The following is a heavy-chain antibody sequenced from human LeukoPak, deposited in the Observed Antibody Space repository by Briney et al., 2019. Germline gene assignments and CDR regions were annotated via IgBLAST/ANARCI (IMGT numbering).Heavy chain of an antibody. Sequence: GAFLRFSSVASGFTFSNYTMCWRRMPPRGLVGMVFPISRNGDTTFYADSMKGRFTICRDNSKNTLYLQMNSLRAEDTAVYYCASWDGSHSSGWYDFWGQGTLVTVSS. V-gene: IGHV3-23*01. CDR3: ASWDGSHSSGWYDF. J-gene: IGHJ5*01. D-gene: IGHD6-19*01. CDR2: ISRNGDTT. CDR1: GFTFSNYT.